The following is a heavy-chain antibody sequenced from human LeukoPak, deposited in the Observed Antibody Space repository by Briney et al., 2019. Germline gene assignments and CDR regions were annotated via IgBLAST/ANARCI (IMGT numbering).Heavy chain of an antibody. CDR2: IDRDDDK. Sequence: SGPALVKPTQTLTLTCTFSGFSLSTSGMCVSWIRQPPGKALEWLARIDRDDDKYYSTSLKTRLTIPKDTSKNQVVLTMTNMDPVDTATYYCARDDILTGYHMDVWGKGTTVTVSS. CDR1: GFSLSTSGMC. V-gene: IGHV2-70*11. J-gene: IGHJ6*04. D-gene: IGHD3-9*01. CDR3: ARDDILTGYHMDV.